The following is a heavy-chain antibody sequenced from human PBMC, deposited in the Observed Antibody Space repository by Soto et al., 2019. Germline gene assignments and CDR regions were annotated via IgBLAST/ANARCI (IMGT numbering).Heavy chain of an antibody. J-gene: IGHJ4*02. Sequence: SETLSLTCTVSGGSISSGGYYWNWIRQHPGKGLEWIGYIYYSGNDHYNPSLKSRVIISPDTSKNQFSLKLTSVTAADTAVYYCARGRYCSSGSCRYFDHWGQGILVTVSS. D-gene: IGHD2-15*01. V-gene: IGHV4-31*03. CDR2: IYYSGND. CDR3: ARGRYCSSGSCRYFDH. CDR1: GGSISSGGYY.